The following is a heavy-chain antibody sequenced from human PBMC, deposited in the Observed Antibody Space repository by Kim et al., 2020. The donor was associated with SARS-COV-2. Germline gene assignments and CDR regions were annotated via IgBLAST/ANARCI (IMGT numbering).Heavy chain of an antibody. V-gene: IGHV3-30*02. J-gene: IGHJ5*02. CDR3: AKGLVRGGNWFDP. D-gene: IGHD3-10*01. Sequence: YADSVKGRFTISRDNSKNTLYLQMNSLRAEDTAVYYCAKGLVRGGNWFDPWGQGTLVTVSS.